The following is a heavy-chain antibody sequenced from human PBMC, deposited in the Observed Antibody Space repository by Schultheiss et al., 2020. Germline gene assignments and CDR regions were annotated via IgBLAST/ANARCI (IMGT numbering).Heavy chain of an antibody. CDR1: GFTFSSYS. Sequence: GGSLRLSCAASGFTFSSYSMNWVRQAPGKGLEWVGRIKSKTDGGTTDYAAPVKGRFTISRDNAKNSLYLQMNSLRAEDTAVYYCARDGAAAPFDYWGQGTLVTVSS. J-gene: IGHJ4*02. V-gene: IGHV3-15*07. D-gene: IGHD6-13*01. CDR3: ARDGAAAPFDY. CDR2: IKSKTDGGTT.